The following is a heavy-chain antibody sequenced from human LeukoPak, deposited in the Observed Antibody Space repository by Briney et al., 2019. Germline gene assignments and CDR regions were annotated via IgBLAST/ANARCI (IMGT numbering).Heavy chain of an antibody. CDR3: ARVVGGEWEPYNYFDY. Sequence: ASVKVSCKVSGYTLTELSMHWVRQAPGKGLEWMGGFDPEDGETIYAQKFQGRVTMAEDTSTDTAYMELSSLRSEDTAVYYCARVVGGEWEPYNYFDYWGQGTLVTVSS. V-gene: IGHV1-24*01. J-gene: IGHJ4*02. CDR2: FDPEDGET. D-gene: IGHD1-26*01. CDR1: GYTLTELS.